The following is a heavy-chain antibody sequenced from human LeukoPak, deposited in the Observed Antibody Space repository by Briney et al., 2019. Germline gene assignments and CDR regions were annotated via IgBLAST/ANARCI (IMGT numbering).Heavy chain of an antibody. Sequence: GGSLRLSCAASGFTFSSYAMHWVRQAPGKGLEWVAVISYDGSSKYYADSVKGRFTISRDNSKNTLYLQMNSLRAEDTAVYYCAKEFAYYDFWSGYCFDYWGQGTLVTVSS. J-gene: IGHJ4*02. CDR3: AKEFAYYDFWSGYCFDY. CDR2: ISYDGSSK. CDR1: GFTFSSYA. D-gene: IGHD3-3*01. V-gene: IGHV3-30-3*01.